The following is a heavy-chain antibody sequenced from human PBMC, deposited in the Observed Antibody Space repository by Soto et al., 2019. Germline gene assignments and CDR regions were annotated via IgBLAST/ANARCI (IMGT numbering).Heavy chain of an antibody. CDR3: AKDLGYCSSTSCSDAFDI. Sequence: GGSLSLSCAASGFTFSSYAMSWVRQAPGKGLEWVSAISGSGGSTYYADSVKGRFTIPRDNSKNTLYLKMNSLRAEDTAVYFFAKDLGYCSSTSCSDAFDIWGQGTMVTVSS. D-gene: IGHD2-2*01. V-gene: IGHV3-23*01. J-gene: IGHJ3*02. CDR1: GFTFSSYA. CDR2: ISGSGGST.